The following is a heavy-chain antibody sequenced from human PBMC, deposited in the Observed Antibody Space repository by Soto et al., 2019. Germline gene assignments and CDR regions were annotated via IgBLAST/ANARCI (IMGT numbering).Heavy chain of an antibody. J-gene: IGHJ4*02. D-gene: IGHD2-2*01. CDR2: TSNSGST. V-gene: IGHV4-31*03. Sequence: QVQLQESGPGLVKPSQTLSLTCTVSGGSITSSGYYWSWIRQHPGEGLEWIGFTSNSGSTSYNPSRKSRVTISVDTSSNQFSLTLKSLTAADTAVSYCARGGGSTKVDYWGQGTLVTVSP. CDR1: GGSITSSGYY. CDR3: ARGGGSTKVDY.